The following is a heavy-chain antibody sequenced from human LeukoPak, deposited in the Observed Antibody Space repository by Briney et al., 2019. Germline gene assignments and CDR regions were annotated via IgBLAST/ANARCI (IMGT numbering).Heavy chain of an antibody. D-gene: IGHD2-15*01. CDR2: IYYSGNT. J-gene: IGHJ3*02. CDR1: GGSFSGYY. Sequence: SETLSLTCTVSGGSFSGYYWSWIRQPPGKGLEWIGYIYYSGNTTYNPSLKSRVTTSVDTPKNHFSLKLSAWTAADPTVYSSSRSYCGGGSCGAFDIWGQGTMVTVSS. CDR3: SRSYCGGGSCGAFDI. V-gene: IGHV4-59*12.